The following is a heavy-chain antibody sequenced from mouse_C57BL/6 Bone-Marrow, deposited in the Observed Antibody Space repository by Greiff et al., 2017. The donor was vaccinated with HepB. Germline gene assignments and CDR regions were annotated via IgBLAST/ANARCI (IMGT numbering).Heavy chain of an antibody. V-gene: IGHV5-9-1*02. D-gene: IGHD1-1*01. CDR1: GFTFSSYA. CDR3: TVLKGTAVGAY. CDR2: ISSGGDYI. Sequence: DVMLVESGEGLVKPGGSLKLSCAASGFTFSSYAMSWVRQTPEKRLEWVAYISSGGDYIYYADTVKGRFTISRDNARNTRYLQMSSLKSEDTAMYYCTVLKGTAVGAYWGQGTLVTVSA. J-gene: IGHJ3*01.